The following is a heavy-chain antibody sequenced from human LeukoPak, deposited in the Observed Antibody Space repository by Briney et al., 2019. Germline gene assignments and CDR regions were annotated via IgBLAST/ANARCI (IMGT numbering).Heavy chain of an antibody. J-gene: IGHJ4*02. CDR1: GYTFTSYD. Sequence: ASVKVSCKASGYTFTSYDINWVRQATGQGLEWTGWMNPNSGNTGYAQKFQGRITMTRNTSITTAYMELSSLISEDTAVYYCARGGGSSFPGDYWGQGTLVTVSS. V-gene: IGHV1-8*01. CDR3: ARGGGSSFPGDY. D-gene: IGHD6-13*01. CDR2: MNPNSGNT.